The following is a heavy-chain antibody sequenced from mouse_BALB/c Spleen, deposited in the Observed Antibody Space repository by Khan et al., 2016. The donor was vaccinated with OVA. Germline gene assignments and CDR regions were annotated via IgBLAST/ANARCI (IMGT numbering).Heavy chain of an antibody. V-gene: IGHV1-20*02. Sequence: VRLQQSGPELVKPGASVKISCKASGYSFTGYFMNWVMQSLGKSLEWIGRINPHIGETFYNQKFKGKATLTVDESSSTAHMELRSLASEDSAVYYCARKNGSDFDYWGQGTTLTVSS. CDR3: ARKNGSDFDY. J-gene: IGHJ2*01. CDR2: INPHIGET. D-gene: IGHD1-1*01. CDR1: GYSFTGYF.